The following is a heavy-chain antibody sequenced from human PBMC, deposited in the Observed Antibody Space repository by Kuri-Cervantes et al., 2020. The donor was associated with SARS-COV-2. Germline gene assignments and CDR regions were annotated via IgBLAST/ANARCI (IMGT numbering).Heavy chain of an antibody. CDR2: TRYDGGNK. Sequence: GGSLRLSCVASGFTFSSYAMHWVRQAPGKGLEWVEFTRYDGGNKYYVDSVKGRFTISRDNSKNTLYLQMNSLRAEDTAVYYGAKDKCINGVCPFDYWGQGTLVTVSS. D-gene: IGHD2-8*01. CDR3: AKDKCINGVCPFDY. CDR1: GFTFSSYA. V-gene: IGHV3-30*02. J-gene: IGHJ4*02.